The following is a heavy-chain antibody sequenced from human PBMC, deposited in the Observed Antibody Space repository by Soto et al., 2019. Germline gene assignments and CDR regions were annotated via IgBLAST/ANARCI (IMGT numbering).Heavy chain of an antibody. J-gene: IGHJ4*02. V-gene: IGHV4-59*08. D-gene: IGHD4-4*01. CDR1: GGSVSSYY. CDR3: ARHSNRNYGLYYFDY. Sequence: QVQLQESGPGLVKPSETLSLTCTVSGGSVSSYYWSWIRQSPGKGLEWIGYVYYSGSTKYRPSLKSRVTIPVDPSKNQFSLKVSSAPAPDTPVYYCARHSNRNYGLYYFDYWGLGALVTVSS. CDR2: VYYSGST.